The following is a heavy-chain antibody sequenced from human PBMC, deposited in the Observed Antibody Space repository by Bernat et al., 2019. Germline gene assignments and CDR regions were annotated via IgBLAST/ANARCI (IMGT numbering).Heavy chain of an antibody. D-gene: IGHD2-2*01. CDR1: GYSFTSYW. CDR3: ARRGCCSSTSCYAFDY. V-gene: IGHV5-51*01. J-gene: IGHJ4*02. Sequence: EVQLVQSGAEVKKPGESLKISCKGSGYSFTSYWIGWVRQMPGKGLGWMGIIYPGDSDTRYSPSFQGQVTISADKSISTAYLQWSSLKASDTAMYYCARRGCCSSTSCYAFDYWGQGTLVSVSS. CDR2: IYPGDSDT.